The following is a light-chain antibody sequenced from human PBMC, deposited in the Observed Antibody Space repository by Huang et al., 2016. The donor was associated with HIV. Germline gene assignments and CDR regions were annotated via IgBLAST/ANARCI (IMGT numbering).Light chain of an antibody. Sequence: EIVLTQSPGTLSLSPGETATLSCRASQGITGNLAWYQQRLGQPPRHLIYGASTRAPNIPGRCSGSGDGTDLTLTSTSLRSEDSAVYYCQQYNAWPSTWTFGQGTRMEIK. V-gene: IGKV3-15*01. CDR2: GAS. J-gene: IGKJ1*01. CDR3: QQYNAWPSTWT. CDR1: QGITGN.